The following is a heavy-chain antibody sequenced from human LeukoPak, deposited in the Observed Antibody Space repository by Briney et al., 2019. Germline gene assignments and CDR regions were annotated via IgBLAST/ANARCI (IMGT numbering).Heavy chain of an antibody. D-gene: IGHD3-22*01. J-gene: IGHJ4*02. V-gene: IGHV4-34*01. CDR1: GGSFSGYY. CDR2: INHSGST. CDR3: ARGRTTYYYDSSGYYYF. Sequence: PSETLSLTCAVYGGSFSGYYWSWIRQPPGKGLEWIGEINHSGSTNYNPSLKSRVTISVDTSKNQFSLKLSSVTAADTAVYYCARGRTTYYYDSSGYYYFWGQGTLVTVSS.